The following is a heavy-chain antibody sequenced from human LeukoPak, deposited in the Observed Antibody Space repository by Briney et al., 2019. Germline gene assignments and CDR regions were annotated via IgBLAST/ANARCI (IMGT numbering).Heavy chain of an antibody. V-gene: IGHV4-39*07. CDR3: ARIWTTWELLGYCYYMDV. D-gene: IGHD1-26*01. J-gene: IGHJ6*03. CDR1: GGSISSSSYY. CDR2: IYYSGST. Sequence: PSETLSLTCTVSGGSISSSSYYWGWIRQPPGKGLEWIGSIYYSGSTYYNPSLKSRVTISVDTSKNQFSLKLSSVTAADTAVYYCARIWTTWELLGYCYYMDVWGKGTTVTVSS.